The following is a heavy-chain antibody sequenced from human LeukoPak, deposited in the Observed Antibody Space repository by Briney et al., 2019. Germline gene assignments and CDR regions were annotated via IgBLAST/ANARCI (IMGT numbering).Heavy chain of an antibody. CDR2: INHSGYT. D-gene: IGHD4-17*01. Sequence: SETLSLTFAVSGVSFDDYYWSCVRQTPGKGLEWIGEINHSGYTNDSPSLKSRVTLSIDTSRKQFSLNLRSVTVADAGIYYCTRMTTGHDYWGQGTLVTVSS. CDR3: TRMTTGHDY. V-gene: IGHV4-34*01. CDR1: GVSFDDYY. J-gene: IGHJ4*02.